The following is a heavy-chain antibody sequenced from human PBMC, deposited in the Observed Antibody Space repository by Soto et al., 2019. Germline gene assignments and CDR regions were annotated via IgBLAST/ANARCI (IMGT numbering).Heavy chain of an antibody. D-gene: IGHD1-1*01. CDR1: GYIFDTYG. V-gene: IGHV1-18*01. J-gene: IGHJ3*02. Sequence: QDQLVQSAAEVKKPGASVKVSCRASGYIFDTYGIGWVRQAPGQGLEWMGWISPYKGDTDYAQNLQGRFTMTTDTSTSTAYMELRSLRSDDTDVYYCARGTRFDAFDIWGQGTMVTVSS. CDR2: ISPYKGDT. CDR3: ARGTRFDAFDI.